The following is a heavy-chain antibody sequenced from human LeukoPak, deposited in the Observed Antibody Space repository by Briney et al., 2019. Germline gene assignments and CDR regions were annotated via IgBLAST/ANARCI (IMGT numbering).Heavy chain of an antibody. CDR2: IYSGGST. V-gene: IGHV3-66*01. CDR1: GFTFSSFG. Sequence: GGSLRLSCAASGFTFSSFGMNWVRQAPGKGLVWVSSIYSGGSTYYTDSVKGRFTISRDNSKNTLYLQMNSLRAEDTAVYYCARDLAGYNSFDYWGQGTLVTVSS. CDR3: ARDLAGYNSFDY. J-gene: IGHJ4*02. D-gene: IGHD5-24*01.